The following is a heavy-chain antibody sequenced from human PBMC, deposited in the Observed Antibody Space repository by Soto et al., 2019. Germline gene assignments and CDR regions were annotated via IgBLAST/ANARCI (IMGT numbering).Heavy chain of an antibody. D-gene: IGHD3-3*01. CDR3: TTDSTERRFLEWLFDKDYYYYGMDV. Sequence: EVQLVESGGGLVKPGGSLRLSCAASGFTFSNAWMNWVRQAPGKGLEWVGRIKSKTDGGTTDYAAPVKGRFTISRDDSKNTLYLQMNSLKTEDTAVYYCTTDSTERRFLEWLFDKDYYYYGMDVWGQGTTVTVSS. V-gene: IGHV3-15*07. J-gene: IGHJ6*02. CDR2: IKSKTDGGTT. CDR1: GFTFSNAW.